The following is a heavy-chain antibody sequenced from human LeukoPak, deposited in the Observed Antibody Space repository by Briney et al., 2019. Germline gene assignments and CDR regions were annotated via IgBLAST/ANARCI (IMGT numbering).Heavy chain of an antibody. CDR2: VSCFGTT. CDR1: GDSISNTAYW. V-gene: IGHV4-39*01. J-gene: IGHJ4*02. D-gene: IGHD3-16*01. Sequence: SETLSLTCTVSGDSISNTAYWWGWIRQSPGKGLEWIGSVSCFGTTSYNPSLKSRVTMSIDTSKKQFSLQLSSVTAADTAVYYCTRLPLDYSVDYWGQGALVSVSS. CDR3: TRLPLDYSVDY.